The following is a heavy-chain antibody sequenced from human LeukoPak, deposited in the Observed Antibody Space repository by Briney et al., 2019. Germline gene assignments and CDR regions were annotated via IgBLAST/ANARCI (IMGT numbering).Heavy chain of an antibody. Sequence: SGTLSLTCTVSGGSISSYYWSWIRQPPGKGLEWIGYIYYSGSTNYNPSLKSRVTISVDTSKNQFSLKLSSVTAADTAVYYCARVLRGVAVAGFDYWGQGTLVTVSS. J-gene: IGHJ4*02. V-gene: IGHV4-59*01. D-gene: IGHD6-19*01. CDR3: ARVLRGVAVAGFDY. CDR2: IYYSGST. CDR1: GGSISSYY.